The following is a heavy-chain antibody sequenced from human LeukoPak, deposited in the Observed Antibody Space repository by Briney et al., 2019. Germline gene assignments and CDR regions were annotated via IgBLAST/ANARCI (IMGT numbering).Heavy chain of an antibody. CDR3: AKIGVIGNWYYDV. CDR1: GFSFSSHV. V-gene: IGHV3-23*01. J-gene: IGHJ2*01. Sequence: GGSLRLSCAAAGFSFSSHVMSWGRQAPWKGPEWVSSISSGSDYTFYAYSVKGRFTISKDNSKNTLYLQMNSLRAGDTAIYHCAKIGVIGNWYYDVWGRGTLVTVSS. CDR2: ISSGSDYT. D-gene: IGHD1-1*01.